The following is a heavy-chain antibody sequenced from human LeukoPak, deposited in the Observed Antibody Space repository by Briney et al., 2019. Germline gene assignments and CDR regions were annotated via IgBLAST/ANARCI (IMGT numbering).Heavy chain of an antibody. D-gene: IGHD3-10*01. CDR3: ARRLYGSGSYYLDV. V-gene: IGHV4-39*01. J-gene: IGHJ6*03. CDR2: IYYSGST. Sequence: SETLSLTCTVSDGSIISSSYYWGWIRQPPGKGLEWIGSIYYSGSTYYNPSLKSRVTISVDTSKNQFSLKLSSVTAADTAVYYCARRLYGSGSYYLDVWGKGTTVTVSS. CDR1: DGSIISSSYY.